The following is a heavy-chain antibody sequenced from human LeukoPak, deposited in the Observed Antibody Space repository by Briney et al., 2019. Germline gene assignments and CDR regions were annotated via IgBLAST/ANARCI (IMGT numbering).Heavy chain of an antibody. Sequence: GGSLRLSCAASGFTFSSYWMSWVRQAPGKGLEWVANIKQDGSEKYYVDSVKGRFTISRDNAKNSVYLQMSGLTVDDTAVYYCTRGSNSDSWGQGSQVTVSS. J-gene: IGHJ4*02. D-gene: IGHD4-11*01. CDR2: IKQDGSEK. CDR1: GFTFSSYW. CDR3: TRGSNSDS. V-gene: IGHV3-7*01.